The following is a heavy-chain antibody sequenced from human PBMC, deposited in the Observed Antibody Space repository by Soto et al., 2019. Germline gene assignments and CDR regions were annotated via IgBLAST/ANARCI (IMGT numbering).Heavy chain of an antibody. J-gene: IGHJ4*02. CDR1: GGSISSSSYY. Sequence: SETLSLTCTVSGGSISSSSYYWGWIRQPPGKGLEWVGSIYYSGSTYYNPSLKSRVTISVDKSKNQFSLKLSSVTAADTAVYYCASAREQWPIYYFDYWGQGTLVTVSS. D-gene: IGHD6-19*01. CDR3: ASAREQWPIYYFDY. V-gene: IGHV4-39*01. CDR2: IYYSGST.